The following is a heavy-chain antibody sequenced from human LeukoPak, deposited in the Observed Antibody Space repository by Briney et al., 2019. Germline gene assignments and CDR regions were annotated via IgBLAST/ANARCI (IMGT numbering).Heavy chain of an antibody. D-gene: IGHD3-22*01. J-gene: IGHJ4*02. CDR3: VRDLAYYDSSPRPGGY. Sequence: ASVKVSCKASGYTFTSYAMNWVRQAPGQGLEWMGIINPIGGSTSYAQKFQGRVTMTRDTSTSTVYMELNSLRSEDTAVNYCVRDLAYYDSSPRPGGYWGQGTLVTVSS. CDR2: INPIGGST. V-gene: IGHV1-46*01. CDR1: GYTFTSYA.